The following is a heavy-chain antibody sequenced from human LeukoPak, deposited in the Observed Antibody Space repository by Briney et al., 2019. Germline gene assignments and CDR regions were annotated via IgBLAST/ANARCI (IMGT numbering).Heavy chain of an antibody. Sequence: GGSLRLSCAASGFTFSSYWMHWVRQAPGKGLVWVSRINSDGSSTSYADSVKGRFTISRDNAKNTLYLQRNSLRAEDTAVYYCAREWELRGYYYYGMDVWGQGTTVTVPS. J-gene: IGHJ6*02. V-gene: IGHV3-74*01. CDR3: AREWELRGYYYYGMDV. D-gene: IGHD1-26*01. CDR2: INSDGSST. CDR1: GFTFSSYW.